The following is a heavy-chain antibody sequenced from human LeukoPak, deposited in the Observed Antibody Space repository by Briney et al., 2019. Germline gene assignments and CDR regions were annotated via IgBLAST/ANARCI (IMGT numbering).Heavy chain of an antibody. D-gene: IGHD6-13*01. J-gene: IGHJ4*02. CDR3: ARGLHGRSWYGAH. CDR2: MPPDGSYQ. CDR1: GFTFSDYT. Sequence: PGGSLRLSCAASGFTFSDYTMQWVRQAPGKGLEWVALMPPDGSYQYYADSLKGRFTISRDNFKNTLYLQMNSLRIEDTAVYYCARGLHGRSWYGAHWGQGTLLSVSS. V-gene: IGHV3-30*01.